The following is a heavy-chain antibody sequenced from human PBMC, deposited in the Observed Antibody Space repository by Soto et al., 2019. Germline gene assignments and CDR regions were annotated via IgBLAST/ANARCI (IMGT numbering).Heavy chain of an antibody. J-gene: IGHJ5*02. CDR1: GYTFTDFG. D-gene: IGHD3-16*01. CDR2: ISGFDGDR. Sequence: QVHLVQSGGEMKKLGASVKVSCKASGYTFTDFGISWVRQAPGQVLVWMGWISGFDGDRNYAQKFQGRVTLTTDTSATTAYLELRSLTPDVASIYYWALVIDRWGEDWFAPWGQGTRVTVPS. V-gene: IGHV1-18*01. CDR3: ALVIDRWGEDWFAP.